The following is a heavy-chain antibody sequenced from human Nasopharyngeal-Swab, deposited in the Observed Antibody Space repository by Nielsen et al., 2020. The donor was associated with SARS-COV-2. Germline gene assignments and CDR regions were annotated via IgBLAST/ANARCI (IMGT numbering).Heavy chain of an antibody. V-gene: IGHV7-4-1*02. CDR1: GYTFTSYA. CDR2: INTNTGNP. D-gene: IGHD6-13*01. Sequence: ASVQVSCKASGYTFTSYAMNWVRQAPGQGLEWMGWINTNTGNPTYAQGFTGRFVFSLDTSVSTAYLQISSLKAEDTAVYYCARGSLTYSSSWYFDYWGQGTLVTVSS. CDR3: ARGSLTYSSSWYFDY. J-gene: IGHJ4*02.